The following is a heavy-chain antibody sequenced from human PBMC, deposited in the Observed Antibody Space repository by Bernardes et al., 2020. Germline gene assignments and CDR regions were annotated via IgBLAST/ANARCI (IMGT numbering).Heavy chain of an antibody. D-gene: IGHD6-13*01. CDR1: GFTFSSYA. Sequence: GGSLRLSCAASGFTFSSYAMSWVRQAPGKGLEWVSAISGSGGSTYYADSVKGRFTISRDNSKNTLYLQMNSLRAEDTAVYYCTTVIAAAGTWYFDYWGQGTLVTVSS. V-gene: IGHV3-23*01. CDR2: ISGSGGST. J-gene: IGHJ4*02. CDR3: TTVIAAAGTWYFDY.